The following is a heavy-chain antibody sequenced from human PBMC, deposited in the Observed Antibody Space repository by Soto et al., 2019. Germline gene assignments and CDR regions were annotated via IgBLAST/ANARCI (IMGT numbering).Heavy chain of an antibody. D-gene: IGHD1-1*01. CDR1: GGTFSSYA. V-gene: IGHV1-69*01. CDR2: IIPIFGTA. CDR3: ARSPERPNLGYYFDY. J-gene: IGHJ4*02. Sequence: QVQLVQSGAEVKNPGSSVKVSCKASGGTFSSYAISWVRQAPGQGLEWMGGIIPIFGTANYAQKFQGRVTITADESTSTAYMERSSLRSEDTAVYYCARSPERPNLGYYFDYWGQGTLVTVSS.